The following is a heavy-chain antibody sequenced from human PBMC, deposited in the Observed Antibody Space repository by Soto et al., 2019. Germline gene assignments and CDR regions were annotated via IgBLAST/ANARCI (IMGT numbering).Heavy chain of an antibody. J-gene: IGHJ4*02. CDR2: IYYSGST. D-gene: IGHD3-22*01. CDR3: ARHFYYDSSGYLSGNFDY. CDR1: GGSISFTNYY. Sequence: SETLSLTCTVSGGSISFTNYYWGWIRQPPGKGLEWIGTIYYSGSTYYNSSLKSRVTISVDTSKNQFSLKLSSVTAADTAVYYCARHFYYDSSGYLSGNFDYWGQGTLVTVSS. V-gene: IGHV4-39*01.